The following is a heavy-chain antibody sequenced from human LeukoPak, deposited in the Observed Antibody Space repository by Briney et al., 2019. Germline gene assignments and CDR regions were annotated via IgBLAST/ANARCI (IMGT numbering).Heavy chain of an antibody. CDR1: GGSISSYY. CDR3: ARGRTSPRWLYDY. CDR2: IYYSGST. Sequence: TSETLYLTCTVSGGSISSYYWSWIRQPPGKGLEWIGYIYYSGSTNYNPSLKSRVTISVDTSKNQFSLKLSSVTAADTAVYYCARGRTSPRWLYDYWGQGTLVTVSS. V-gene: IGHV4-59*01. J-gene: IGHJ4*02. D-gene: IGHD3-9*01.